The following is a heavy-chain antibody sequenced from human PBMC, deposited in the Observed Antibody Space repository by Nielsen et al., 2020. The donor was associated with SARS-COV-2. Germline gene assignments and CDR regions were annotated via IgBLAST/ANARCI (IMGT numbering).Heavy chain of an antibody. CDR2: IKQDGSEK. CDR3: ARDAAELLWFGEFIYYLDY. J-gene: IGHJ4*02. Sequence: GESLKISCAASGFTFSSYWMSWVRQAPGKGLEWVANIKQDGSEKYYVDSVKGRFTISRDNAKNSLYLQMNSLRAEDTAVYYCARDAAELLWFGEFIYYLDYWGQGTLVTVSS. D-gene: IGHD3-10*01. V-gene: IGHV3-7*05. CDR1: GFTFSSYW.